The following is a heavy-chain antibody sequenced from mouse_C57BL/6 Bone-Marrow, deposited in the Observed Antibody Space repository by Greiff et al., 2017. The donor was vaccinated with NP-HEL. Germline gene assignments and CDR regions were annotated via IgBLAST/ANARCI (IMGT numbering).Heavy chain of an antibody. CDR2: ISDGGSYT. J-gene: IGHJ2*01. Sequence: EVKLMESGGGLVKPGGSLKLSCAASGFTFSSYAMSWVRQTPEKRLEWVATISDGGSYTYYPDNVKGRVTISRDNAKNNLYLQMSHLKSEDTAMYYCARVPGSQYYFDYWGQGTTLTVSS. V-gene: IGHV5-4*03. D-gene: IGHD1-1*01. CDR3: ARVPGSQYYFDY. CDR1: GFTFSSYA.